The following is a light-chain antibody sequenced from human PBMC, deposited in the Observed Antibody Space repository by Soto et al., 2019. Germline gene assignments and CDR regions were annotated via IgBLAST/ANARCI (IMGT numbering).Light chain of an antibody. J-gene: IGLJ2*01. V-gene: IGLV2-8*01. CDR1: SSDVGGYNS. Sequence: QYALTQPPSASGSPGQSVTVSCTGTSSDVGGYNSVSWYQQHPGKAPKLMIYEVNKRPSGVPDRFSGSKSGNTASLTVSGLQAEDEADYYCCSYAGSYTVFGGGTKLTVL. CDR3: CSYAGSYTV. CDR2: EVN.